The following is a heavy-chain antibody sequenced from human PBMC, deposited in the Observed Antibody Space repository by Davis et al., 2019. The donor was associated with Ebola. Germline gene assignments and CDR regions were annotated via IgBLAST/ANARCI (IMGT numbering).Heavy chain of an antibody. J-gene: IGHJ6*03. Sequence: PEGSLRLSCAASGFTFDDYTMHWVRQAPGKGLEWVSLISWDGGSTYYADSVKGRFTISRDNSKNSLYLQMNSLRTEDTALYYCARSIVATWDYYYYMDVWGKGTTVTVSS. CDR3: ARSIVATWDYYYYMDV. CDR1: GFTFDDYT. V-gene: IGHV3-43*01. CDR2: ISWDGGST. D-gene: IGHD5-12*01.